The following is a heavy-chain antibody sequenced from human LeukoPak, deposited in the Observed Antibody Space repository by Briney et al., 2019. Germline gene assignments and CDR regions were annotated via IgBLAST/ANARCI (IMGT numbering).Heavy chain of an antibody. V-gene: IGHV3-23*01. CDR3: AKDLFRWAFDY. J-gene: IGHJ4*02. CDR2: IGGSDDRT. CDR1: GFTFSQNA. Sequence: GGSLRLSCAASGFTFSQNAMSWVRQAPGKGLEWVSAIGGSDDRTDYANSVEGRFTISRDISMNTLYLQMNSLRAEDTAVYFCAKDLFRWAFDYWGQGTLVTVAS. D-gene: IGHD4-23*01.